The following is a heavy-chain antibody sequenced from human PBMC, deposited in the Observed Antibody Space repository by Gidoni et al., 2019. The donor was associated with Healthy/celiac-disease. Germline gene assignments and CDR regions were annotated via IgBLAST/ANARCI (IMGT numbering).Heavy chain of an antibody. CDR1: GGSFSGYY. CDR3: ASWDWTRVAGFDY. D-gene: IGHD1-1*01. CDR2: INHSGST. J-gene: IGHJ4*02. V-gene: IGHV4-34*01. Sequence: QVQLQQGGAGLLTPSETLSLTCAVYGGSFSGYYWRWIRQPPGKGLEWIGEINHSGSTNYNPSLKSRVTISVDTSKNQFSLKLSSVTAADTAVYYCASWDWTRVAGFDYWGQGTLVTVSS.